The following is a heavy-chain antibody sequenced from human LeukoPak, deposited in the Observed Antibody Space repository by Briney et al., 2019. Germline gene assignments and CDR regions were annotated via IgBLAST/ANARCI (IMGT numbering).Heavy chain of an antibody. Sequence: PGGSLRLSCAASGFSFSSYSMSWVRQAPGKGLEWVSAISGSGDTTYYADSVKGRFTISRDNSKNTLYLQVNSLRAEDTAVYYCAKEGASTGYFDYWGQGTLVTVSS. CDR1: GFSFSSYS. CDR2: ISGSGDTT. D-gene: IGHD2-8*02. V-gene: IGHV3-23*01. CDR3: AKEGASTGYFDY. J-gene: IGHJ4*02.